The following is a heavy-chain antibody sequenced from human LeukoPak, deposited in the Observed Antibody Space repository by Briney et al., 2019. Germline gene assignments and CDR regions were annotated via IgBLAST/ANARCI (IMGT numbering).Heavy chain of an antibody. Sequence: ASVKVSCKASGYSFTSYYMHWVRQAPGQGLEWMGIINPSGGSTTYAQKFQGRITMARDTSTSTVYMEVSSLRSEDTAVYYCARGGKYGCSGGSCYADSWGQGTLVTVSS. V-gene: IGHV1-46*01. CDR3: ARGGKYGCSGGSCYADS. CDR1: GYSFTSYY. J-gene: IGHJ5*01. D-gene: IGHD2-15*01. CDR2: INPSGGST.